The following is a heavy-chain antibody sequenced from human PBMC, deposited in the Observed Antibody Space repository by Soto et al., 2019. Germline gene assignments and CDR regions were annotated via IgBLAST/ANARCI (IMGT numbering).Heavy chain of an antibody. CDR1: GGSISSYY. J-gene: IGHJ6*03. Sequence: QVQLQESGPGLVKPSETLSLTCSVSGGSISSYYWSWIRQPPGKGLEWIGYIYYSGSTNYNPSLKGRVTISVDTSKNHFSLKLSSVTAADTAVYCCARNFYFDYYMDVWGRGTTVTVTS. CDR2: IYYSGST. V-gene: IGHV4-59*08. CDR3: ARNFYFDYYMDV.